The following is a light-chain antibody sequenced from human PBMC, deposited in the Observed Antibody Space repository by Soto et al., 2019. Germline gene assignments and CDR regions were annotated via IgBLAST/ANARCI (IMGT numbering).Light chain of an antibody. J-gene: IGKJ5*01. CDR1: HSVSNN. Sequence: EIMMTQSPVTLSVSPGERATLSCRASHSVSNNLAWYQQKPGQAPRLLIYYASTRATGIPARFSGSGSGTEFTLTISGLQSEDFALYYCQQYNDWPPITFGQGTRLEI. CDR3: QQYNDWPPIT. CDR2: YAS. V-gene: IGKV3-15*01.